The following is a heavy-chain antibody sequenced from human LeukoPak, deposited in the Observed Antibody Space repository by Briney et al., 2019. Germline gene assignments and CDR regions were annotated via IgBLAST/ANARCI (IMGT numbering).Heavy chain of an antibody. D-gene: IGHD5-18*01. CDR1: GFTLSSYG. V-gene: IGHV3-30*02. J-gene: IGHJ4*02. CDR2: IRYDGSNK. CDR3: AKERGRVDTAMFN. Sequence: GGSLRLSCAASGFTLSSYGMHWVRPAPRKGLEWVAFIRYDGSNKYYADSVKGRFTISRDNSKNTLYLQMNSLRAEDTAVYYWAKERGRVDTAMFNWGQGTLVTVSS.